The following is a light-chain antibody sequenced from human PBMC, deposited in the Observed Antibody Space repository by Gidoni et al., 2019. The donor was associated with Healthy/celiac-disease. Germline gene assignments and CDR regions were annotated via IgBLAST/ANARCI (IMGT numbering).Light chain of an antibody. CDR2: LGS. CDR3: MQALQTPPT. V-gene: IGKV2-28*01. CDR1: QSLLHSNGYNY. J-gene: IGKJ2*01. Sequence: EIVMTQSPRSLPVTPGEPASISCRSSQSLLHSNGYNYLDWYLQKPGQSPQLLIYLGSNRASGVPDRFSGSGSGTDFTLKISRVEAEDVGVYYCMQALQTPPTFXXXTKLEIK.